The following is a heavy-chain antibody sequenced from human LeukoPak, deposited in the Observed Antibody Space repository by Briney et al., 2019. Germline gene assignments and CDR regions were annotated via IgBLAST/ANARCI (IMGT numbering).Heavy chain of an antibody. Sequence: GGSLRLSCAASGLTFSSPVMSWVRQAPGKGLEWVSSITGNGGSTYYADSVTGRFSISRDNSKNTLYLLMNSLRAEDTAVYYCAKAENGLDYWGQGALVTVSS. CDR1: GLTFSSPV. CDR3: AKAENGLDY. CDR2: ITGNGGST. J-gene: IGHJ4*02. V-gene: IGHV3-23*01. D-gene: IGHD2-8*01.